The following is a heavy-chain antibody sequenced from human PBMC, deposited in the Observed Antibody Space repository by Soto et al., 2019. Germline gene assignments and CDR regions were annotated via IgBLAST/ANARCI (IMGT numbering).Heavy chain of an antibody. V-gene: IGHV4-28*03. CDR3: ARDKITGLFDY. J-gene: IGHJ4*02. Sequence: PSETLSLTCAVSGYSISSSNWLGWIRQPPGKGLEWIGYIYYSGTTYYNPSLKSRVTMSVDTSKNQFSLKLTSVTAADTAVYYCARDKITGLFDYWGQGTLVTVSS. D-gene: IGHD2-8*02. CDR1: GYSISSSNW. CDR2: IYYSGTT.